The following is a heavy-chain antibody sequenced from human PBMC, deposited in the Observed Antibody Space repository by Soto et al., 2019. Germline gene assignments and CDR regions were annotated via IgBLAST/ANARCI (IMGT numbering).Heavy chain of an antibody. CDR2: ISAYNGNT. CDR1: GYTFTSYG. D-gene: IGHD6-6*01. V-gene: IGHV1-18*01. J-gene: IGHJ5*02. Sequence: QVQLVPSGAEVKKPGASVKVSCKASGYTFTSYGISWVRQAPGQGLEWMGWISAYNGNTNYAQKLQGRVTMTTDTSTGKAYKELRSLRSYDTAVYYCARSSGSAYWFDPWGHGTLVTVSS. CDR3: ARSSGSAYWFDP.